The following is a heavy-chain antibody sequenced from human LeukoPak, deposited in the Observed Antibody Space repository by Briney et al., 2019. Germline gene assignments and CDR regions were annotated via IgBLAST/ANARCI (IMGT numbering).Heavy chain of an antibody. Sequence: SDTLSLTCAVHGGSFSGYHWNWIRQSPEKGLEWIGEINDRGHTNYNPSLKSRVTISVDTSKKQFSLRLSSVTAADTAVYYCARDPTTVVTLPYYFDFWGQGTLVAVSS. D-gene: IGHD4-23*01. J-gene: IGHJ4*02. CDR3: ARDPTTVVTLPYYFDF. V-gene: IGHV4-34*01. CDR2: INDRGHT. CDR1: GGSFSGYH.